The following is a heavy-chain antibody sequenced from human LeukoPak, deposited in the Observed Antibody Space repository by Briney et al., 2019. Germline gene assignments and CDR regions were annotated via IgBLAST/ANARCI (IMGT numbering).Heavy chain of an antibody. D-gene: IGHD3-3*02. Sequence: GGSLRLSCAASGFIFRDYTMTWVRQAPGKGLEWVSAISGSGGSTYYADSVKGRFTISRDNSKNTLYLQMNSLRAEDTAVYYCAKDFSLYLNWGQGTLVTVSS. CDR2: ISGSGGST. CDR3: AKDFSLYLN. CDR1: GFIFRDYT. V-gene: IGHV3-23*01. J-gene: IGHJ4*02.